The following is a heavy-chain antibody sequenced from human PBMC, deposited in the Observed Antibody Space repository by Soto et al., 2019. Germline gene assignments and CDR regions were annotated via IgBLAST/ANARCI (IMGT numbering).Heavy chain of an antibody. Sequence: PGGSLRLSCAASGFTFSSYAMHWVRQAPGKGLEWVAVISYDGSNKYYADSVKGRFTISRDNSKNTLYLQMNSLRAEDTAVYYCARDHEERFLEWLPPYYYYYGMDVWGQGTTVTVSS. CDR1: GFTFSSYA. D-gene: IGHD3-3*01. V-gene: IGHV3-30-3*01. CDR3: ARDHEERFLEWLPPYYYYYGMDV. CDR2: ISYDGSNK. J-gene: IGHJ6*02.